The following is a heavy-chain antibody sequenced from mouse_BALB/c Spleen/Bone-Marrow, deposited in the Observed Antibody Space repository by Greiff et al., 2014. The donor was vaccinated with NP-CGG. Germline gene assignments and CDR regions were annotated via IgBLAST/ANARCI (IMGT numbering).Heavy chain of an antibody. CDR1: GSNIKDTY. CDR3: ARYYYGSSYFDY. D-gene: IGHD1-1*01. J-gene: IGHJ2*01. CDR2: IDPASGNT. Sequence: EVQVVESGAELVKPGASVKLSCTASGSNIKDTYMHWVKQRPEQGLEWIGRIDPASGNTKYDPKFQGKATITADTSSNTAYLQLSSLTSEDAAVYYCARYYYGSSYFDYWGQGTTLTVSS. V-gene: IGHV14-3*02.